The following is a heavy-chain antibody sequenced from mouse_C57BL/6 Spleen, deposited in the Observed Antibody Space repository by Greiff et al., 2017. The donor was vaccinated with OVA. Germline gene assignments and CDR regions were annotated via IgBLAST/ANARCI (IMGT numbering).Heavy chain of an antibody. CDR2: ISDGGSYT. V-gene: IGHV5-4*03. CDR1: GFTFSSYA. Sequence: EVNLVESGGGLVKPGGSLKLSCAASGFTFSSYAMSWVRQTPEKRLEWVATISDGGSYTYYPDNVKGRFTISRDNAKNNLYLQMSHLKSEDTAMYYCASELGHFDYWGQGTTLTVSS. CDR3: ASELGHFDY. D-gene: IGHD4-1*01. J-gene: IGHJ2*01.